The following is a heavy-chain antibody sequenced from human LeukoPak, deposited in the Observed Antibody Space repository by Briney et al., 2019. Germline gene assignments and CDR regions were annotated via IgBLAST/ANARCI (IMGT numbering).Heavy chain of an antibody. V-gene: IGHV4-34*01. CDR3: ARGLSAHGSGSYYPWGYYYYMDV. CDR2: INHSGST. D-gene: IGHD3-10*01. J-gene: IGHJ6*03. CDR1: GGSFSGYY. Sequence: SETLSLTCAVYGGSFSGYYWSWIRQPPGKGLEWIGEINHSGSTNYNPSLKSRVTISVDTSKNQFSLKMSSVTAADTAVYYCARGLSAHGSGSYYPWGYYYYMDVWGKGTTVTISS.